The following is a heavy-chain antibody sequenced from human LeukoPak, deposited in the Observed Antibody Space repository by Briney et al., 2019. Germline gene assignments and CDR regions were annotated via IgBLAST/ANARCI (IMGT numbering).Heavy chain of an antibody. Sequence: PSETLSLTCSVSGGSLISYYWGWIRQPPGKGLEWIGYIYYSGSANYNPSLKSRVAISVDTSKNQFSLKLSSVTAADTAVYYCASLYCSGGSCGLDYWGQGTLVTVSS. CDR1: GGSLISYY. J-gene: IGHJ4*02. D-gene: IGHD2-15*01. CDR2: IYYSGSA. CDR3: ASLYCSGGSCGLDY. V-gene: IGHV4-59*08.